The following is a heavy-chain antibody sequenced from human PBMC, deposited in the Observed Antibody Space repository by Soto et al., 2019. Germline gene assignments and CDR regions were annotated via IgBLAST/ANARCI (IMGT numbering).Heavy chain of an antibody. CDR2: INHSGST. V-gene: IGHV4-34*01. Sequence: PSETLSLTCAVYGGSFSGYYWSWIRQPPGKGLEWIGEINHSGSTNYNPSLKSRVTISVDTSKNQFSLKLSSVTAADTAVYYCARGGENGSFDYWGQGTLVTVS. J-gene: IGHJ4*02. D-gene: IGHD2-21*01. CDR3: ARGGENGSFDY. CDR1: GGSFSGYY.